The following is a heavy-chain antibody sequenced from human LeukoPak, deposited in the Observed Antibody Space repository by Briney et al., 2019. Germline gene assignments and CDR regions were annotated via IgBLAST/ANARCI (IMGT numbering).Heavy chain of an antibody. CDR2: ISWNSGSI. V-gene: IGHV3-9*01. CDR3: AKALERRIYYYGMDV. J-gene: IGHJ6*02. Sequence: PAGSLRLSCAASGFTFDDYAMHWVRQAPGKGLEWVSGISWNSGSIGYADSVKGRFTISRDNAKNSLYLQMNSLRAEDTALYYCAKALERRIYYYGMDVWGQGTTVTVSS. CDR1: GFTFDDYA. D-gene: IGHD1-1*01.